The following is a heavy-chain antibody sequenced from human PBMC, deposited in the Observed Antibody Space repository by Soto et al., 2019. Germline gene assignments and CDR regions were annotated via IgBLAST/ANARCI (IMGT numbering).Heavy chain of an antibody. J-gene: IGHJ4*02. CDR1: GFTLRSYA. CDR3: AKDLYSSSWDY. Sequence: GGSLGLSCSASGFTLRSYAMSWVRQAPGKGLEWVSAISGSGGSTYYADSVKGRFTISRDNSKNTLYLQMNSLRAEDTAVYYCAKDLYSSSWDYWGQGTLVTVPS. D-gene: IGHD6-13*01. V-gene: IGHV3-23*01. CDR2: ISGSGGST.